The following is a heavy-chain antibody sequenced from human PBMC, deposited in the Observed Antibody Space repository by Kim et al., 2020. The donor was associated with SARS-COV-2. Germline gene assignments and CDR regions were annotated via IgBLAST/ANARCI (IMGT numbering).Heavy chain of an antibody. Sequence: KFQGRVTITRDTSASTAYMELSSLRSEDTAVYYCARDILTTAAGANWFDPWGQGTLVTVSS. D-gene: IGHD3-9*01. CDR3: ARDILTTAAGANWFDP. J-gene: IGHJ5*02. V-gene: IGHV1-3*01.